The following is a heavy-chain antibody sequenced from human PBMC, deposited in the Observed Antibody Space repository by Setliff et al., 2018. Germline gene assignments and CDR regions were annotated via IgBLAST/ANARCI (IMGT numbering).Heavy chain of an antibody. Sequence: GGSLRLSCAASGFTFSSYSLNWVRQAPGKGLEWVSSISSSSSYISYADSVKGRFTISRDNAQNTLYLQMNSLRAEDTAVYYCARGSRFYIGYYGNYFFHHMDVWGKGTTVTVSS. D-gene: IGHD3-3*01. CDR2: ISSSSSYI. J-gene: IGHJ6*03. CDR1: GFTFSSYS. CDR3: ARGSRFYIGYYGNYFFHHMDV. V-gene: IGHV3-21*06.